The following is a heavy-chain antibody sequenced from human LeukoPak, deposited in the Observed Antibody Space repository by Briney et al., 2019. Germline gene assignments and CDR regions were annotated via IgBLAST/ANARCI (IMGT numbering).Heavy chain of an antibody. J-gene: IGHJ5*02. V-gene: IGHV4-34*01. CDR3: ARGRNYDFWSGYGWFDP. D-gene: IGHD3-3*01. CDR1: GGSFSGYY. CDR2: INHSGST. Sequence: SETLSLTCAVYGGSFSGYYWSWIRQPPGKGLGWIGEINHSGSTNYNPSLKSRVTISVDTSKNQFSLKLSSVTAADTAVYYCARGRNYDFWSGYGWFDPWGQGTLVTVSS.